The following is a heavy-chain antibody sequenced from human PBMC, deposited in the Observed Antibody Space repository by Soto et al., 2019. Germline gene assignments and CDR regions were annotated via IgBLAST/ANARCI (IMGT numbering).Heavy chain of an antibody. J-gene: IGHJ6*02. CDR1: GFTFSSYS. CDR3: GRGGGGWSRMDV. CDR2: ISSSSSYI. V-gene: IGHV3-21*01. Sequence: EVQLVESGGGLVKPGGSLRLSCAASGFTFSSYSMNWVRQAPGKGLEWVSSISSSSSYIYYADSVKGRFTISRDNAKKALYLQMNSLRAGDTAVYYCGRGGGGWSRMDVWGQGTTVTVSS. D-gene: IGHD6-19*01.